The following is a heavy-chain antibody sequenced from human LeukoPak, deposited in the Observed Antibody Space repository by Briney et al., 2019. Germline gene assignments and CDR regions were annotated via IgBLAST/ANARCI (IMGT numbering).Heavy chain of an antibody. J-gene: IGHJ6*02. CDR2: ISGSGGST. D-gene: IGHD2-2*01. Sequence: QPGGSLRLSCAASGFTFSSYAMSWVRQAPGKGLEWVSAISGSGGSTYYADSVKGRFTISRDNSKNTLYLQMNSLRAEDTAVYYCAKGVFCSSTSCYYYYYGMDVWGQGTTVTVSS. V-gene: IGHV3-23*01. CDR1: GFTFSSYA. CDR3: AKGVFCSSTSCYYYYYGMDV.